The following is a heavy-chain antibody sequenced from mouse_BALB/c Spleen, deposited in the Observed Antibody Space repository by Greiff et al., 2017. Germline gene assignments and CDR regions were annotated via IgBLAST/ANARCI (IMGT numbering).Heavy chain of an antibody. CDR2: IWSGGST. Sequence: QVQLQQSGPGLVQPSQSLSITCTVSGFSLTSYGVHWVRQSPGKGLEWLGVIWSGGSTDYNAAFISRLSISKDNSKSQVFFKMNSLQANDTAIYYCARKGGSSHYFDYWGQGTTLTVSS. V-gene: IGHV2-2*02. J-gene: IGHJ2*01. CDR1: GFSLTSYG. D-gene: IGHD1-1*01. CDR3: ARKGGSSHYFDY.